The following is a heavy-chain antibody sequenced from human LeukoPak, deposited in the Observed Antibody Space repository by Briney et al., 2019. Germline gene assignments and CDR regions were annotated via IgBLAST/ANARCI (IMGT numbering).Heavy chain of an antibody. CDR3: ASLWEAPGPDY. CDR1: GFTFSSYE. Sequence: PGGSLRLSCVGSGFTFSSYEMNWVRQAPGKGLEWVSYISKDGSTIYYADSVKGRFTISRDNAKNSVFLQMNSLRVEDTAVYHCASLWEAPGPDYWGQGTLVSVSS. J-gene: IGHJ4*02. V-gene: IGHV3-48*03. CDR2: ISKDGSTI. D-gene: IGHD1-26*01.